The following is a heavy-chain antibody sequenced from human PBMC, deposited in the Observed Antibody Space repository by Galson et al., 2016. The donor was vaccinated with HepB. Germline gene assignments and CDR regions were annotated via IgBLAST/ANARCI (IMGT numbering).Heavy chain of an antibody. V-gene: IGHV3-30*04. CDR1: GFTFSNYA. Sequence: SLRLSCAASGFTFSNYAMHWVRQAPGKGLEWVAHISYDGSTKHYLDSVKGRFTISRDNSKSTLSLQMSSLKPGDTAVYYCARVHSGYIGSYQFGYWGQGALVTVSS. D-gene: IGHD1-26*01. CDR3: ARVHSGYIGSYQFGY. J-gene: IGHJ4*02. CDR2: ISYDGSTK.